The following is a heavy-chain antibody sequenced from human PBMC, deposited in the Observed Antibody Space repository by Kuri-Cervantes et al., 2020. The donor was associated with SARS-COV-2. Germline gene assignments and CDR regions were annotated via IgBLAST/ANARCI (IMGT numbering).Heavy chain of an antibody. CDR2: IWYDGKNE. D-gene: IGHD2-21*01. Sequence: GESLKISCGASGFSLTNYAIHWVRQAPGKGLGWVSVIWYDGKNEYYAGSVKGRFNISRDTSKNTVSLHMNSLRAEDTAMYYCATGAANSCMDVWGRGTTVTVSS. CDR3: ATGAANSCMDV. V-gene: IGHV3-33*08. CDR1: GFSLTNYA. J-gene: IGHJ6*03.